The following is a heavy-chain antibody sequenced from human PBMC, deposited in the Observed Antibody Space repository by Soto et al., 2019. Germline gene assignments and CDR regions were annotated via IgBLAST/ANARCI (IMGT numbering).Heavy chain of an antibody. CDR1: GFTFDEYA. D-gene: IGHD2-2*01. CDR2: ISWNGDNI. J-gene: IGHJ4*02. V-gene: IGHV3-9*01. CDR3: ARAGVYCRSTSCRLQFDY. Sequence: LRLSCAASGFTFDEYAMHWVRQVPGKGLEWVSSISWNGDNIGYADSVKGRFSISRDNARDSLYLQMNSLRAEDTAVYYCARAGVYCRSTSCRLQFDYWGQGTLVTVSS.